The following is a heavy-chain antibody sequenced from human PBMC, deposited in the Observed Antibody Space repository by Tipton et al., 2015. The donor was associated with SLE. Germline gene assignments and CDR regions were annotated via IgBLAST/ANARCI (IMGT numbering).Heavy chain of an antibody. D-gene: IGHD6-19*01. CDR3: ARERIAVFGDALDI. CDR2: ISGGSVSI. Sequence: GSLRLSCAASGFSFSGYEFNWVRQAPGKGLEWLSYISGGSVSISYADSVKGRFIISRDDGKTSLFLQMNSLRAEDTAIYYCARERIAVFGDALDIWGQGTMVTVSS. J-gene: IGHJ3*02. CDR1: GFSFSGYE. V-gene: IGHV3-48*03.